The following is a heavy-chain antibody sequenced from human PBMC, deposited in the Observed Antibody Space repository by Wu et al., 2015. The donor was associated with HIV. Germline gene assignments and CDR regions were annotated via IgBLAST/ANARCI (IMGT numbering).Heavy chain of an antibody. CDR1: YTLTKLS. Sequence: YTLTKLSMNWMRQAPGEGFEWMGGFDPEESETTYAHKFQGRLVLTEDTSTETAYMELRSLRSEDTAVYYCATDGGIGWGYDYWGQGTLITVSS. CDR2: FDPEESET. J-gene: IGHJ4*02. D-gene: IGHD6-19*01. CDR3: ATDGGIGWGYDY. V-gene: IGHV1-24*01.